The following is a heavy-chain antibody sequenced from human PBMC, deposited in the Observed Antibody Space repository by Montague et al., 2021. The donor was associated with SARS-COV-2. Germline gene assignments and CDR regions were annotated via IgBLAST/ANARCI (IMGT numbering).Heavy chain of an antibody. CDR3: ARHGPYHEMWTGYVRPYYLDH. V-gene: IGHV4-39*01. J-gene: IGHJ4*02. CDR1: GGTISSTSFY. Sequence: SETLSLTCSVSGGTISSTSFYWGWIRQPPGRGLEWIGTMYYSERTYYXXXLKSRVTISADRSKNRFSLNLGSVTASDTAVYCCARHGPYHEMWTGYVRPYYLDHWGQGSLVTVAS. D-gene: IGHD3-9*01. CDR2: MYYSERT.